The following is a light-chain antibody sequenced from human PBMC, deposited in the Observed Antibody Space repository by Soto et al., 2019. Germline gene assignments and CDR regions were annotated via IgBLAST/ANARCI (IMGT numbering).Light chain of an antibody. CDR2: GTS. Sequence: EIVLTQSPGPLSLSPWERATRSCRAGQSVSSSSFAWYQQMPGQAPRLLIYGTSSRATGIQDRFSGSGYGTDFTLTISSLEPEDFAVYYCHQYGTSPFPFGPGNKVDI. V-gene: IGKV3-20*01. CDR1: QSVSSSS. CDR3: HQYGTSPFP. J-gene: IGKJ3*01.